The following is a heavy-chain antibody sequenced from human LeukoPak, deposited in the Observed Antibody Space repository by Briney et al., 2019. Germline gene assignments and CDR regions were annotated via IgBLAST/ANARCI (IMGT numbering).Heavy chain of an antibody. V-gene: IGHV4-4*08. J-gene: IGHJ2*01. CDR3: ARRAYYDSSGYHPTSGYFDP. D-gene: IGHD3-22*01. CDR1: GGSMFNYY. Sequence: SETLSLTCTVSGGSMFNYYWNWIRQPPGKGLEWIGYIYVNGITNYSPSLRSRGTISIATSKNQFSLRLTSVTAADTAMYYCARRAYYDSSGYHPTSGYFDPWGRGTLVSVSS. CDR2: IYVNGIT.